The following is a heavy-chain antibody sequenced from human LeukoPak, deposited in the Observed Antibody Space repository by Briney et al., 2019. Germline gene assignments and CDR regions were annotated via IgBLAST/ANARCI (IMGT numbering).Heavy chain of an antibody. D-gene: IGHD6-19*01. CDR2: TIPMFGIA. CDR3: ARDRPYTGGWRGFDY. Sequence: SVKVSCKASGGTFSRYAISWVRQAPGQGLEWMGGTIPMFGIANYAQKFQGRVTITADESTSTAYMELSSLRSEDTAVYYCARDRPYTGGWRGFDYWGQGTLVTVSS. J-gene: IGHJ4*02. V-gene: IGHV1-69*13. CDR1: GGTFSRYA.